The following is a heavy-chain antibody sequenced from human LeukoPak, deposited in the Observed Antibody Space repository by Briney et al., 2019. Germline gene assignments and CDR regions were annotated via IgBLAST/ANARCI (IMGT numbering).Heavy chain of an antibody. CDR1: GGSISSSSYY. CDR3: ARHILAAAGTPHYYYYMDV. Sequence: KPSETLSLTCTVSGGSISSSSYYWGWIRQPPGKGLEWIGSIYYSGSTYYNPSLKSRVTISVDTSKNQFSLKPSSVTAADTAVYYCARHILAAAGTPHYYYYMDVWGKGTTVTVSS. V-gene: IGHV4-39*01. D-gene: IGHD6-13*01. J-gene: IGHJ6*03. CDR2: IYYSGST.